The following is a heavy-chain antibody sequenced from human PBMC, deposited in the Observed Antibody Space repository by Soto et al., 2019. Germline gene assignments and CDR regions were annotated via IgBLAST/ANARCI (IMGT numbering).Heavy chain of an antibody. CDR3: ASRDPGTSVDY. CDR2: IYRTGST. D-gene: IGHD1-7*01. CDR1: GGSSTSNNW. Sequence: SETLSLTCAVSGGSSTSNNWWTWVCQPPGQGLEWIGEIYRTGSTNYNPSLKSRVTISLDKSENQFSLKVTSLTAADTAVYYCASRDPGTSVDYWGQGTLVTVSS. J-gene: IGHJ4*02. V-gene: IGHV4-4*02.